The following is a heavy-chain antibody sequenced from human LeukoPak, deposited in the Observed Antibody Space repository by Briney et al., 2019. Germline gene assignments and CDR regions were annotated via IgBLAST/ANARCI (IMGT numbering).Heavy chain of an antibody. CDR3: ASPLPDYGDYVTPRGWGFQH. V-gene: IGHV1-3*01. J-gene: IGHJ1*01. D-gene: IGHD4-17*01. Sequence: ASVKVSCKASGYTFTSYAMHWVRQAPGQRLEWMGWINAGNGNTKYSQKFQGRVTITRDTSASTAYMELSSLRSEDTAVYYCASPLPDYGDYVTPRGWGFQHWGQGTLVTVSS. CDR1: GYTFTSYA. CDR2: INAGNGNT.